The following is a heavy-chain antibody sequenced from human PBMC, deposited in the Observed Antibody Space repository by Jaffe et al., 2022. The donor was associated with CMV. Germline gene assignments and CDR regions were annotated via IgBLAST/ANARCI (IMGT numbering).Heavy chain of an antibody. CDR3: ATGGVTGTTGAFEL. J-gene: IGHJ3*01. V-gene: IGHV4-59*01. CDR1: GASISSYY. D-gene: IGHD1-1*01. Sequence: QVRLRESGPGLIKPSETLSLTCAVSGASISSYYWSWIRQPPGKRLEWIGYIHYGGTTDYNASLKSQVTMSVDTSKNHLSLRLKSVTAADTGVYYCATGGVTGTTGAFELWGPGTVVIVSS. CDR2: IHYGGTT.